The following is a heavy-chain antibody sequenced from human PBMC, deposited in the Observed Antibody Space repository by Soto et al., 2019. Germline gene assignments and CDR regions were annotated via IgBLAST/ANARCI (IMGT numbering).Heavy chain of an antibody. CDR1: GGSISSFY. J-gene: IGHJ6*03. D-gene: IGHD2-2*01. CDR2: IYYSGTT. CDR3: ARRHIVVVPAASYRYYYYYMDV. V-gene: IGHV4-59*08. Sequence: PSETLSLTCTVSGGSISSFYWSWIRQTPGKGLEWIAYIYYSGTTNYNSTLKSRVTTSVDTSKNQFSLKLSSVTAADTAVYYCARRHIVVVPAASYRYYYYYMDVWGKGTTVTVSS.